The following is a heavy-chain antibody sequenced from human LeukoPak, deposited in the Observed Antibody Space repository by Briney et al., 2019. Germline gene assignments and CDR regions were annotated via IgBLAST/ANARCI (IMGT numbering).Heavy chain of an antibody. CDR1: GFTFSSYW. CDR3: ARVKVGSWNWFDP. D-gene: IGHD1-26*01. J-gene: IGHJ5*02. Sequence: GGSLRLSCAASGFTFSSYWMHWVRRAPGQGLVWVSRINSDGTTTTYADSVKSRFTISRDNTKNTVYLQMNSLRAEDSAVYYCARVKVGSWNWFDPWGQGTLVTVSS. V-gene: IGHV3-74*03. CDR2: INSDGTTT.